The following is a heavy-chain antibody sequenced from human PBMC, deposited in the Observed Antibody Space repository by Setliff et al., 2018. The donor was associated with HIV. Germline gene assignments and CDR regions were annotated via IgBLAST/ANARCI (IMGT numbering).Heavy chain of an antibody. D-gene: IGHD3-22*01. CDR3: ARGLSFYDPGGFDY. J-gene: IGHJ4*02. Sequence: SETLSLTCTVSGGSISNYYWSWIRQPAEKGLEWIGRIYTTGSTNYNPSLKSRVTISVDTSKNQFSLKLSSVTAADTAVYYCARGLSFYDPGGFDYWGQGTLVTVSS. CDR1: GGSISNYY. V-gene: IGHV4-4*07. CDR2: IYTTGST.